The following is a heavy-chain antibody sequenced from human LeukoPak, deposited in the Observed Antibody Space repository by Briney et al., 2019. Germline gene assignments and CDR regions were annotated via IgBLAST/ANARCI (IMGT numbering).Heavy chain of an antibody. D-gene: IGHD2-15*01. Sequence: SETLSLTCIVSNFSISSGFYWGWIRQPPGKGLEWIGSIYHSGSTYYNPSLKTRVTISVDASKNQFSLKLSSVTAADMAVYYCARGCSGRTCYSAAEYFQHWGQGTLVTVSS. J-gene: IGHJ1*01. CDR3: ARGCSGRTCYSAAEYFQH. V-gene: IGHV4-38-2*02. CDR2: IYHSGST. CDR1: NFSISSGFY.